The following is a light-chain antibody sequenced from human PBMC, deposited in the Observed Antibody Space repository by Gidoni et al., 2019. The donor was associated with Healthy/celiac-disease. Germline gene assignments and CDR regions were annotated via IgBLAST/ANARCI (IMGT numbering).Light chain of an antibody. V-gene: IGKV1D-13*01. J-gene: IGKJ4*01. CDR3: QQFNNYPLT. CDR1: QGISSA. Sequence: AIQLTPSPSSLSSSVGDRVTITCRASQGISSALAWYQQKPGKAPKLLIYDAASLESGVPSRFSGSGSGTDFTLTISSLQPEDFATYYCQQFNNYPLTFGGXTKVEIK. CDR2: DAA.